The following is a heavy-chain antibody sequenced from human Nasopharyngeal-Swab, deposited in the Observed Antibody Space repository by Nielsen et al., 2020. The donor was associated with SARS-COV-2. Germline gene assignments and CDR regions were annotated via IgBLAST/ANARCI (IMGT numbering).Heavy chain of an antibody. V-gene: IGHV4-39*07. CDR2: IHYSGST. CDR3: ARDWGGGSRNWFDP. D-gene: IGHD2-15*01. Sequence: SETLSLTCTVSGGSISSSSYYWGWIRQPPGKGLEWIGSIHYSGSTYYNPSLKSRVTISVDTSKNQFSLKLSSVTAADTAVYYCARDWGGGSRNWFDPWGQGTLVTVSS. CDR1: GGSISSSSYY. J-gene: IGHJ5*02.